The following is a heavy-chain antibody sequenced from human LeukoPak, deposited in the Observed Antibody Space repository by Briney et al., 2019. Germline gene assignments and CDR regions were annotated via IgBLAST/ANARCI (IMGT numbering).Heavy chain of an antibody. V-gene: IGHV5-51*01. J-gene: IGHJ4*02. D-gene: IGHD6-6*01. CDR2: IYPGDSDT. CDR3: ATTSFGYSSSSANFDY. CDR1: GYSFTSYW. Sequence: GESLKISCKGSGYSFTSYWIGWVRQMPGKGLEWMGIIYPGDSDTRYSPSFQGQVTISADKSISTAYLQWSSLKASDTAMYYCATTSFGYSSSSANFDYRGQGTLVTVSS.